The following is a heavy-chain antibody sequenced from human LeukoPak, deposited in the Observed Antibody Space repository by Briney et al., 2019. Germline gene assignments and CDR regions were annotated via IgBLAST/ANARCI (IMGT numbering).Heavy chain of an antibody. D-gene: IGHD3-16*02. V-gene: IGHV1-18*04. Sequence: ASVGVCCTAVGHTFSSYGTSWLRQAPGQGLEWRGAISPYTADTKYAERLQDRVIMTTDTSTRTAYMELRSLTSDDTAVFYCASDQYDSVWGRYRPYFDFWGQGTLVTVSS. J-gene: IGHJ4*02. CDR3: ASDQYDSVWGRYRPYFDF. CDR2: ISPYTADT. CDR1: GHTFSSYG.